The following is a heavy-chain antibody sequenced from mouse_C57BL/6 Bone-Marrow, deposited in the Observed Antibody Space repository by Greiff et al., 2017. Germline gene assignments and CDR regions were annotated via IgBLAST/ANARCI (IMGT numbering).Heavy chain of an antibody. V-gene: IGHV1-81*01. CDR1: GYTFTSYG. Sequence: QVQLQQSGAELVRPGASVKLSCKASGYTFTSYGISWVKQRTGQGLEWIGEIYPGSGNTYYTEKFKGKATLTADKSSSTAYMELRSLTSEDSAVYSCARSCSTYYGSCYDFWGQGTPLTVSS. CDR3: ARSCSTYYGSCYDF. CDR2: IYPGSGNT. D-gene: IGHD1-1*01. J-gene: IGHJ2*01.